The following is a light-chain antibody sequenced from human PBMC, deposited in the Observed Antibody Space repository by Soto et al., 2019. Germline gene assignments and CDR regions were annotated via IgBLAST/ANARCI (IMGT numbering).Light chain of an antibody. CDR2: SNN. CDR3: AAWDDSLNVYV. V-gene: IGLV1-44*01. J-gene: IGLJ1*01. CDR1: SSNIGSNT. Sequence: QSVLTQPPSASGTPGQRVTISCSGSSSNIGSNTVNWYQQLPGTAPKLLIYSNNQRPSGVPDRFSGSKSGTSASLAISGLQSEDEADYYCAAWDDSLNVYVFGTGTEVTVL.